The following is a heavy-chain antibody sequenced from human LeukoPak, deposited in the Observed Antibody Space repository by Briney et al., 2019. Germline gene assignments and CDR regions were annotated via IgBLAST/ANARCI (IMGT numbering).Heavy chain of an antibody. V-gene: IGHV4-34*01. CDR2: INHGGST. J-gene: IGHJ4*02. Sequence: PSETLSLTCAVYGGSFSGYYWTWIRQSPGKGLEWIGEINHGGSTNFNASLQSRVTLSVDTSRNQFSLKLDSVTAADTSVYYCARKREGYNCFDSWGQGTLVTVSS. CDR3: ARKREGYNCFDS. CDR1: GGSFSGYY. D-gene: IGHD5-24*01.